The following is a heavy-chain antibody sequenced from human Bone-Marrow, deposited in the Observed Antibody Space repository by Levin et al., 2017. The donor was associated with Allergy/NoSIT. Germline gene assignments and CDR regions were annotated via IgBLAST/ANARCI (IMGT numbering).Heavy chain of an antibody. V-gene: IGHV4-59*08. Sequence: SQTLSLTCTVSGGSFTSYYWSWIRQPPGKGLEWIGYIFSSGTTNYIPSLKSRVTISIDTSKTQFSLTLNSVTAADTAVYYCARQNGFEAFDLWGRGTLVTVSS. D-gene: IGHD5-24*01. CDR2: IFSSGTT. CDR3: ARQNGFEAFDL. CDR1: GGSFTSYY. J-gene: IGHJ3*01.